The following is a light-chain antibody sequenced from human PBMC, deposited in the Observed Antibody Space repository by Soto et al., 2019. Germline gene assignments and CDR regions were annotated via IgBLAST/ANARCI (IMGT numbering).Light chain of an antibody. CDR1: QDISNY. V-gene: IGKV1D-13*01. CDR3: QHFYDYPHS. J-gene: IGKJ3*01. CDR2: TAS. Sequence: IQMPQPPSSLSASVGDRVTITCRASQDISNYLAWYQQKPGKVPELLIYTASTLQSGVPTRFSGSGSGTNFTLTISSLQPEDFATYYCQHFYDYPHSFGPGTKVDIK.